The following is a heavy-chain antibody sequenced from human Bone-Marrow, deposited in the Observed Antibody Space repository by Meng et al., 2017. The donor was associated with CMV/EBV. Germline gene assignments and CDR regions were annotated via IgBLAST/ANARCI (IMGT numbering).Heavy chain of an antibody. D-gene: IGHD2-21*01. CDR3: AREGAYCGGDCYQGLDY. J-gene: IGHJ4*02. V-gene: IGHV1-2*02. Sequence: ASVKVSCKASGYTFTSYGISWVRQAPGQGLEWMGWINPNSGGTNYAQKFQGRVTMTRDTSISTAYMELSRLRSDDTAVYYCAREGAYCGGDCYQGLDYWGQGTLVTVSS. CDR2: INPNSGGT. CDR1: GYTFTSYG.